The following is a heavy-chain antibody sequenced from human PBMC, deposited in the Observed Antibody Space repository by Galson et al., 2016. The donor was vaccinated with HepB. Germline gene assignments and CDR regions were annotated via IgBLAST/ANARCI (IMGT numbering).Heavy chain of an antibody. CDR1: GDSISSEYW. J-gene: IGHJ4*02. CDR2: IYQTGTA. CDR3: ARGTLGTVATMAFDY. V-gene: IGHV4-4*02. Sequence: SETLSLTCAVSGDSISSEYWWSWVRRFPGKELEWIGEIYQTGTANYNPSFTRRATISVDKSKNQFSLRLDSVTAADTAVYYCARGTLGTVATMAFDYWGQGTLVSVSS. D-gene: IGHD4/OR15-4a*01.